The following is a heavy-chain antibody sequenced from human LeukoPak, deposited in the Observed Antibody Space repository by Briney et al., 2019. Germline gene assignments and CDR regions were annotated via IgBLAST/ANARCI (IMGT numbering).Heavy chain of an antibody. J-gene: IGHJ4*02. D-gene: IGHD1-14*01. CDR2: ISGSGGST. V-gene: IGHV3-23*01. CDR1: GFSVSSYS. Sequence: AGSLRLCCAASGFSVSSYSINWVSQLTGKWLERFSAISGSGGSTYYADSVNGRFTISSDNSKTALSLQMNSLSAEDAPVSYCAKLAGLSPVSYVDYWGQRTLVTGSS. CDR3: AKLAGLSPVSYVDY.